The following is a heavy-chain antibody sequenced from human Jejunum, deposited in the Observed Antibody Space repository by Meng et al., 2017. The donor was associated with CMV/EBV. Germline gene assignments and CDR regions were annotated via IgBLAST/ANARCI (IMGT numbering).Heavy chain of an antibody. CDR2: INSGGSDT. CDR1: GLTFSNYA. Sequence: AASGLTFSNYAMTWVRQAPGKGLEWVSVINSGGSDTKYADSVKGRFTISRDNSKNTLYLQMNNLRADDTAVYYCAREGYQRWFDPWGQGTLVTVSS. D-gene: IGHD6-25*01. V-gene: IGHV3-23*03. CDR3: AREGYQRWFDP. J-gene: IGHJ5*02.